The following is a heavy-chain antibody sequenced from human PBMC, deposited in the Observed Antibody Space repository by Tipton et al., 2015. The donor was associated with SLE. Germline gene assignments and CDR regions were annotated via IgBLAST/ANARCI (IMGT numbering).Heavy chain of an antibody. Sequence: TLSLTCTVSGASISTHYWSWIRKPPGKRLEWIGSLYHTGTSGYNPSLKSRVTISVDTSKRQFSLRLSSVTAADTAVYYCARLSTDYADRSGYGYFDHWGQGTLVTVSS. CDR2: LYHTGTS. CDR3: ARLSTDYADRSGYGYFDH. CDR1: GASISTHY. J-gene: IGHJ4*02. D-gene: IGHD3-22*01. V-gene: IGHV4-59*11.